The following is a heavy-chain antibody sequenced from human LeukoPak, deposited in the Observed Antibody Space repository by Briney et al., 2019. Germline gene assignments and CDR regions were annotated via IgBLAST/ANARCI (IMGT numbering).Heavy chain of an antibody. Sequence: EASVTVSCKASGYTFTGYYMHWVRQAPGQGLEWMGWINPNSGGTNYAQKFQGRVTMARDTSISTAYMELSRLRSDDTAVYYCARSTSYGYNWFDPWGQGTLVTVSS. V-gene: IGHV1-2*02. CDR2: INPNSGGT. D-gene: IGHD5-24*01. CDR3: ARSTSYGYNWFDP. J-gene: IGHJ5*02. CDR1: GYTFTGYY.